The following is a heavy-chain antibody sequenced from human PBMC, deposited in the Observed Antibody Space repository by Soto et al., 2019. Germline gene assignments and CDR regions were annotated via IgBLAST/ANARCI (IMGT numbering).Heavy chain of an antibody. D-gene: IGHD4-17*01. CDR3: ARVRSYGMDV. CDR2: IYYRGSP. Sequence: TLSLTCTVSGDSISSDDYYWSWIRQPPGKGLEWIGYIYYRGSPYYNASLESRVIISLDTSKNQFSLMLSSVTAADTAVYYCARVRSYGMDVWGQGTTVTVSS. J-gene: IGHJ6*02. V-gene: IGHV4-30-4*01. CDR1: GDSISSDDYY.